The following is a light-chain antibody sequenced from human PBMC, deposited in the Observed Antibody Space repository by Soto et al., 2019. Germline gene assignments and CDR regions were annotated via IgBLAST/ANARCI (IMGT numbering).Light chain of an antibody. V-gene: IGLV2-14*01. Sequence: QSALTQPASVSGSPGQSITISCTGTSSDVGGYNYVSWYQQHPGKAPKLMIYEVSNRPSGVSNRFSGSKSGNTASLTISGLQAEDEADYYCSSYTSSSTLVVFGGGTKVTAL. CDR2: EVS. CDR1: SSDVGGYNY. J-gene: IGLJ2*01. CDR3: SSYTSSSTLVV.